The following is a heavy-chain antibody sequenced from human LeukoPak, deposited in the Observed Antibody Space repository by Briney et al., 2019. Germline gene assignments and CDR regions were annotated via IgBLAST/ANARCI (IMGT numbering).Heavy chain of an antibody. V-gene: IGHV4-59*01. J-gene: IGHJ4*02. CDR3: ARTLAVAGSYYFDY. D-gene: IGHD6-19*01. CDR1: GGSISSYY. CDR2: IYYSGST. Sequence: PSETLSLTCTVSGGSISSYYWSWIRQPPGKGLEWIGYIYYSGSTNYNPSLKSRVTISVDTSKNQFSLKPSSVTAADTAVYYCARTLAVAGSYYFDYWGQGTLVTVSS.